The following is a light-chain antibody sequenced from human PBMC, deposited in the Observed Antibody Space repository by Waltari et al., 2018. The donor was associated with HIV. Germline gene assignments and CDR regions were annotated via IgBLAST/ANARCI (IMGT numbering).Light chain of an antibody. CDR3: AAWDDSLTGYV. V-gene: IGLV1-44*01. J-gene: IGLJ1*01. Sequence: QSVLTPPPSASGTPGQRVTISCSGSSSNIGSNTVNWYQHLPGTAPTLLIYSNNQRPSGVPHRFAGSKSGTSASLVIGGLQAEDEAYYYCAAWDDSLTGYVFGTGTKVTVL. CDR1: SSNIGSNT. CDR2: SNN.